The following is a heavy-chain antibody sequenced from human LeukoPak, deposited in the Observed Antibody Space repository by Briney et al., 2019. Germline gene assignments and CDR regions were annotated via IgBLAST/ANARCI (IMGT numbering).Heavy chain of an antibody. V-gene: IGHV4-31*03. CDR2: IYYSGST. Sequence: SETLSLTCTVSGGSISSGGYYWSWIRQHPGKGLEWIGYIYYSGSTYYNPSLKSRVTISVDTSKNQFSLKLSSVTAADTAVYYCARGAGDTLTVDAFDIWGQGTMVTVSS. J-gene: IGHJ3*02. CDR1: GGSISSGGYY. D-gene: IGHD3-9*01. CDR3: ARGAGDTLTVDAFDI.